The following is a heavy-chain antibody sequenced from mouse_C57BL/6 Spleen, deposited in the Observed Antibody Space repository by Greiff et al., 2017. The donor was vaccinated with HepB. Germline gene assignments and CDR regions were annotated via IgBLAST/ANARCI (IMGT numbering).Heavy chain of an antibody. Sequence: VQLQQPGAELVKPGASVKLSCKASGYTFTSYWMHWVKQRPGQGLEWIGMIHPNSGSTNYNEKFKSKATLTVDKSSSTAYMQLSSLTSEDSAVYDWARDYYGSDPYDFDDWGTGTTVTVSS. CDR1: GYTFTSYW. V-gene: IGHV1-64*01. J-gene: IGHJ1*03. D-gene: IGHD1-1*01. CDR3: ARDYYGSDPYDFDD. CDR2: IHPNSGST.